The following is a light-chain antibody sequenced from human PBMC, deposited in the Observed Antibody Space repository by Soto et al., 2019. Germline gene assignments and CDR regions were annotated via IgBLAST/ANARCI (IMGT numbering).Light chain of an antibody. Sequence: ASRMTQSPSSLSASTGDRVTITCRASQGISSYLAWYQQKPGKAPKLLIYAASTLQSGVPSRFSGSGSGTDFTLTISCLQSEDFATYYCQQYYSYPWTFGQGTKVDIK. CDR3: QQYYSYPWT. V-gene: IGKV1-8*01. CDR2: AAS. CDR1: QGISSY. J-gene: IGKJ1*01.